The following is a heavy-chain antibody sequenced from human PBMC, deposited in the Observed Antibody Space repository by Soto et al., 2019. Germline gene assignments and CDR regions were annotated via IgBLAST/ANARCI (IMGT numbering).Heavy chain of an antibody. J-gene: IGHJ4*02. D-gene: IGHD6-19*01. CDR1: GYTFTSYD. CDR3: AREYSSGWSKD. V-gene: IGHV1-8*01. CDR2: MNTISGNT. Sequence: QVQLVQSGAEVKKPGASVKVPCKASGYTFTSYDINWVRHATGQGPEWMGWMNTISGNTGYAQKFQGRVTMTRNTSISTAYMGLSSLRSEDTAVYYCAREYSSGWSKDWGQGTLVTFPS.